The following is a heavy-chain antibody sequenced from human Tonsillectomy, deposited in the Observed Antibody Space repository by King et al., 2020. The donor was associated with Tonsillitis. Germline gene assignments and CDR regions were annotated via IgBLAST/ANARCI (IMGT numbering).Heavy chain of an antibody. Sequence: VQLVESGGDLVQPGGSLRLSCAASGFTVSSNYMNWVRQAPGKGLEWVSVIYSGGTSYYADSVKGRFTISRHNSKNTLYLQMNSLRPEDTAVYYCARGLGDGYNYERYYFDYWGQGTLVTVSS. D-gene: IGHD5-24*01. CDR1: GFTVSSNY. CDR2: IYSGGTS. CDR3: ARGLGDGYNYERYYFDY. J-gene: IGHJ4*02. V-gene: IGHV3-53*04.